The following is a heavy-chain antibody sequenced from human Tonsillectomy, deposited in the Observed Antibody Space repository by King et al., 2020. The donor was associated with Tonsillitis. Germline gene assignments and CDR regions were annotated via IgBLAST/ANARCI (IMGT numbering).Heavy chain of an antibody. D-gene: IGHD3-22*01. CDR3: ARVALGMIVVATDYYFDY. Sequence: VQLVESGGGLVKPGGSLRLSCVAAGFTFSSDSMSWVRQAPGKGLEWVSSITSISNYIYYADSGKGRFTISRDNAKNSLYLQMNSLRAEDTAVYYCARVALGMIVVATDYYFDYWGQGTLVTVSS. V-gene: IGHV3-21*01. CDR2: ITSISNYI. J-gene: IGHJ4*02. CDR1: GFTFSSDS.